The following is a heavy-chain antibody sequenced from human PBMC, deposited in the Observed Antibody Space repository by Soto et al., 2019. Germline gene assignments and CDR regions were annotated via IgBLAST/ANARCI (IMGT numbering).Heavy chain of an antibody. CDR2: IWYDGSNK. CDR1: GFTFSSYG. V-gene: IGHV3-33*01. J-gene: IGHJ4*02. CDR3: ARGAGKGSGYDWEDY. D-gene: IGHD5-12*01. Sequence: QVQLVESGGGVVQPGRSLRLSCAASGFTFSSYGMHWVRQAPGKGLEWVAVIWYDGSNKYYADSVKGRFTISRDNSKNTLYLQMNSLRAEDTAVYYCARGAGKGSGYDWEDYWGQGTLVTVSS.